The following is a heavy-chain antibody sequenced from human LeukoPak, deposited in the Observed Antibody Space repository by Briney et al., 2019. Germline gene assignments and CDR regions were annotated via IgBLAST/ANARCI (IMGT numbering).Heavy chain of an antibody. V-gene: IGHV3-23*01. CDR2: ITGSGITT. CDR1: GSTFSNFD. J-gene: IGHJ4*02. Sequence: GGSLRLSCAVSGSTFSNFDMSWVRQAPGGGRGWVSGITGSGITTYYAGSVKGRFTISRDNSKNTLYLQMNSLRAEDTAMYYCAKGRGGFSSGWYYDYWGQGTLVTVSS. CDR3: AKGRGGFSSGWYYDY. D-gene: IGHD6-19*01.